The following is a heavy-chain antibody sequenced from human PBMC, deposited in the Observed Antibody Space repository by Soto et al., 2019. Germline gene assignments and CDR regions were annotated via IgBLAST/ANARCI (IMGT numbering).Heavy chain of an antibody. D-gene: IGHD5-18*01. V-gene: IGHV3-64D*08. Sequence: GGSLRLSCSASGFTFSSYAMHWVRQAPGKGLEYVSAISSNGGSTYYADSVKGRFTISRDNSKNTLYLQMSSLRAEDTAVYYCVKDLDTAMGGGDYYYGMDVWGQGTTVTVSS. J-gene: IGHJ6*02. CDR3: VKDLDTAMGGGDYYYGMDV. CDR2: ISSNGGST. CDR1: GFTFSSYA.